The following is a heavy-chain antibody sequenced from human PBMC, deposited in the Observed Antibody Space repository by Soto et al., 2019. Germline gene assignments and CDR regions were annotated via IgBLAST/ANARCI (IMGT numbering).Heavy chain of an antibody. J-gene: IGHJ4*02. CDR2: ISAYNGNT. D-gene: IGHD6-19*01. Sequence: ASVKVSCKASGYTFTSYGISWVRQAPGQGLEWMGWISAYNGNTNYAQKLQGRVTMTTDTSTSTAYMELRSLRSDDTAVYYCARDHSSSGWYSSANFDYWGQGTLVTVSS. CDR3: ARDHSSSGWYSSANFDY. V-gene: IGHV1-18*01. CDR1: GYTFTSYG.